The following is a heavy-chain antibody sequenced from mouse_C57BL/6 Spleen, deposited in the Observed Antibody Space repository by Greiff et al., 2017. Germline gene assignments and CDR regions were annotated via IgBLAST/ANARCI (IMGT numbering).Heavy chain of an antibody. Sequence: QVQLQQPGAELVKPGASVKLSCKASGYTFTSYWMQWVKQRPGQGLEWIGEFDPSDSYTNYNQKFKGKATLTVDTSSSTAYMQLSSLTSEDSAVYYCARNAYYSNPRAMDYWGQGTSVTVSS. J-gene: IGHJ4*01. CDR2: FDPSDSYT. V-gene: IGHV1-50*01. CDR3: ARNAYYSNPRAMDY. D-gene: IGHD2-5*01. CDR1: GYTFTSYW.